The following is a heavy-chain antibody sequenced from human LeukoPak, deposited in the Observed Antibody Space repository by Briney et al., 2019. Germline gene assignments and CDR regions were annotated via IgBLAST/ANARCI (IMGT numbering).Heavy chain of an antibody. J-gene: IGHJ4*02. V-gene: IGHV3-48*04. CDR3: ARVWSSGYTKDY. Sequence: GGSLRLSCAAAGFTFSSYSIDWVRQAPGKGLEWLSYISSSSSTIYYADSVKGRFTISRDNAKNSVYLQMNSLRAEDTAVYYCARVWSSGYTKDYWGQGTLVTVSS. CDR1: GFTFSSYS. CDR2: ISSSSSTI. D-gene: IGHD3-22*01.